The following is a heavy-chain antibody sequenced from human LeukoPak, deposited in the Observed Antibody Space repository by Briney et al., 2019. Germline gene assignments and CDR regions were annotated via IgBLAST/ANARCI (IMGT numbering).Heavy chain of an antibody. Sequence: GGSLRLSCAASGFTFSTYAMTWVRQAPGKGLEWVSSISSSSRYIYYADSAKGRFTISRDNAKNSLYLQMNSLRAEDTAVYYCARDLKGPTARSYYFSDYLVYYYYMDVWGKGTTVTVSS. CDR2: ISSSSRYI. D-gene: IGHD1-26*01. CDR1: GFTFSTYA. J-gene: IGHJ6*03. CDR3: ARDLKGPTARSYYFSDYLVYYYYMDV. V-gene: IGHV3-21*01.